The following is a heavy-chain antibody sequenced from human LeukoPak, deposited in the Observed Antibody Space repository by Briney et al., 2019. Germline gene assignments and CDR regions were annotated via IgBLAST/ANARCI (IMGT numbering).Heavy chain of an antibody. D-gene: IGHD3-22*01. J-gene: IGHJ4*02. CDR1: GFTFSSFA. CDR2: ISGIDGST. V-gene: IGHV3-23*01. Sequence: XGSLRLSCAASGFTFSSFAMSWVRQAPGKGLEWVSGISGIDGSTYYADSVKGRFTISRDNSKNTLYLQMNSLRAEDTAVYYCAREWASYDRSGYYPFDHWGQGTLVTVSS. CDR3: AREWASYDRSGYYPFDH.